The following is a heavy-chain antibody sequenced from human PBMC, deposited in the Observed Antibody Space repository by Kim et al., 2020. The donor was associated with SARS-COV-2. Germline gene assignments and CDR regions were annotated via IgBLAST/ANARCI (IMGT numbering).Heavy chain of an antibody. CDR2: SSGSTI. D-gene: IGHD3-16*01. J-gene: IGHJ4*02. Sequence: SSGSTIYYADSGKGRFTISRDNAKNSLYLQMSSLRAEDTAVYYCARAGGFWGQGTLVTVSS. V-gene: IGHV3-11*01. CDR3: ARAGGF.